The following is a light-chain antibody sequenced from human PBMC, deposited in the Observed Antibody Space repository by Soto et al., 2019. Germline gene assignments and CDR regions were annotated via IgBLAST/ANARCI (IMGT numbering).Light chain of an antibody. CDR2: AAS. V-gene: IGKV1-9*01. J-gene: IGKJ5*01. Sequence: DIQLTQSPSFLSASVGDRVTITCRASQGISSYLGWYQQKPGSAPKLLIYAASTLQSGVPSRFSGSGSGTEFHLTISSLQPEDFATYYCQQLNSYPITFGQGTRLEIK. CDR1: QGISSY. CDR3: QQLNSYPIT.